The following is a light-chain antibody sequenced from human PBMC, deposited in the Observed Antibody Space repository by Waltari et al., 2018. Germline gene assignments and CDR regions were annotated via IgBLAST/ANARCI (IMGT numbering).Light chain of an antibody. Sequence: DLQMTQSPSSLSASIGDRVTITCRASQNIDSYLNWYQQKPGKAPRLLIYAASTLQSGVPSRFSGRESGTEFTLTISSLQPEDFATYYCLQIYTTPPTFGGGTKVDIK. CDR1: QNIDSY. J-gene: IGKJ4*01. CDR3: LQIYTTPPT. CDR2: AAS. V-gene: IGKV1-39*01.